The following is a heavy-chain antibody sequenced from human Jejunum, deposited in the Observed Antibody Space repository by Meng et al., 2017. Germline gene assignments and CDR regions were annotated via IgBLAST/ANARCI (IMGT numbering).Heavy chain of an antibody. Sequence: QLQLQESGSGLVKPSQTLSLTFAVSGGSISSGDYSWGWIRQPPGKGLEWIGYIYRSGSTYYNPSLKSRVTISIDKSKNQFSLKLTSVTAADTAVYYCARGLAYAVDHWGQGTLVTVSS. CDR3: ARGLAYAVDH. CDR1: GGSISSGDYS. J-gene: IGHJ4*02. CDR2: IYRSGST. D-gene: IGHD3-22*01. V-gene: IGHV4-30-2*01.